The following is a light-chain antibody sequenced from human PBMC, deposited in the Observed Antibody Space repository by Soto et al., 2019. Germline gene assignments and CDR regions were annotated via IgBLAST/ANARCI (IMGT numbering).Light chain of an antibody. CDR2: EVT. Sequence: QSALTRSPSASGSPGQSVTISCIGTSSDVGGYNYVSWYQHHPGKAPKLIIYEVTKRPSGVPDRFSGSRSGTTASLTVSGLQAEDEADYYCISYTSSSTLVFGTGTQLTVL. CDR1: SSDVGGYNY. J-gene: IGLJ1*01. V-gene: IGLV2-8*01. CDR3: ISYTSSSTLV.